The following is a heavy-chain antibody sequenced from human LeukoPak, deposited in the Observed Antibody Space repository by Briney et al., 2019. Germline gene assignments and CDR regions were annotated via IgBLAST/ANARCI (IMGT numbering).Heavy chain of an antibody. D-gene: IGHD3-3*01. V-gene: IGHV3-74*03. CDR1: GFTFSAYW. CDR2: IKTDGSRT. J-gene: IGHJ5*02. Sequence: GGSLRLSCAASGFTFSAYWMHWVRQAPGKGLVWVSRIKTDGSRTMYADFLQGRFTISRDNAKNSLYLQMNSLRAEDTAVYYCARGTGTIFGVVIKRNWFDPWGQGTLVTVSS. CDR3: ARGTGTIFGVVIKRNWFDP.